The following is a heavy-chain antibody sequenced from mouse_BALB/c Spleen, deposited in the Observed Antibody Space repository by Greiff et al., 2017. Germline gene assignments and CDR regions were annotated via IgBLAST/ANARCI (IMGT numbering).Heavy chain of an antibody. Sequence: EVQRVESGGGLVQPGGSRKLSCAASGFTFSSFGMHWVRQAPEKGLEWVAYISSGSSTIYYADTVKGRFTISRDNPKNTLFLQMTSLRSEDTAMYYCARSYYGSSYGAWFAYWGQGTLVTVSA. V-gene: IGHV5-17*02. J-gene: IGHJ3*01. D-gene: IGHD1-1*01. CDR3: ARSYYGSSYGAWFAY. CDR2: ISSGSSTI. CDR1: GFTFSSFG.